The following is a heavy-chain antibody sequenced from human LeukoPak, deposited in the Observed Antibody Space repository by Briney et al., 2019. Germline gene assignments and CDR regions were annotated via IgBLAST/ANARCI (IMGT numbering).Heavy chain of an antibody. D-gene: IGHD6-13*01. V-gene: IGHV4-38-2*02. CDR1: GYSISSAYY. J-gene: IGHJ4*02. Sequence: SETLSLTCSVSGYSISSAYYWGWIRQPPGKGLEWIGTMYHSGSTNYNPSLKSRVTISVDTSKNHFSLKLTSVTSADTAVYYCARGGASSRYFDFWGQGTLVTVSS. CDR2: MYHSGST. CDR3: ARGGASSRYFDF.